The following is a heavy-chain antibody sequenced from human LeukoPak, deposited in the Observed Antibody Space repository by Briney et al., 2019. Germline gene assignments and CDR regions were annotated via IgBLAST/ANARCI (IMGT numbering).Heavy chain of an antibody. D-gene: IGHD3-3*01. CDR1: GFTFSSYA. Sequence: PGRSLRLSCAASGFTFSSYAMRWVRQAPGKGLEWVAVISYDGSNKYYADSVKGRFTNSTDNSKNTLYLQMNSLRAEDTAVYYCAKVRSGGHNWFDPWGQGTLVTVSS. J-gene: IGHJ5*01. CDR3: AKVRSGGHNWFDP. CDR2: ISYDGSNK. V-gene: IGHV3-30-3*01.